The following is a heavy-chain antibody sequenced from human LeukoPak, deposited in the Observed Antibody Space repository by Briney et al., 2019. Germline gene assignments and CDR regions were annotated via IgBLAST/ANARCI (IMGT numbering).Heavy chain of an antibody. CDR2: TKEDDSAK. Sequence: PGGSLRLSCAASGFTFSTFWMRWVRQAPGQGLEWVANTKEDDSAKYYADSVEGRFTISRDNSKNTLYLQMNSLRAEDTAVYYCATHSSTVTTGDYWGQGTLVTVSS. D-gene: IGHD4-17*01. CDR1: GFTFSTFW. V-gene: IGHV3-7*02. CDR3: ATHSSTVTTGDY. J-gene: IGHJ4*02.